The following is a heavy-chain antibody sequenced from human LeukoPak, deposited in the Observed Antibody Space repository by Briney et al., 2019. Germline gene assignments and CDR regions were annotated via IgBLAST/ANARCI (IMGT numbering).Heavy chain of an antibody. CDR2: IIPIFGTA. CDR3: ARRAALDSSGYYRPYYYYGMDV. CDR1: GGTFSSYA. Sequence: RASVKVSCKASGGTFSSYAISWVRQAPGQGLEWMGGIIPIFGTANYAQKFQGRVTITTDESTSTAYMELSSLRSEDTAVYYCARRAALDSSGYYRPYYYYGMDVWGQGTTVTVSS. D-gene: IGHD3-22*01. J-gene: IGHJ6*02. V-gene: IGHV1-69*05.